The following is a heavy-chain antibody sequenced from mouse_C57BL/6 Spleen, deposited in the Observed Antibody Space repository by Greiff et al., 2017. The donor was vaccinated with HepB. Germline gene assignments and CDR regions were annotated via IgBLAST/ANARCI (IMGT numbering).Heavy chain of an antibody. CDR1: GFTFSDYG. Sequence: EVQVVESGGGLVKPGGSLKLSCAASGFTFSDYGMHWVRQAPEKGLEWVAYISSGSSTIYYADTVKGRFTISRDNAKNTLFLQMTSLRSEDTAMYYCAMIYYYDSSYFDYWGQGTTLTVSS. CDR3: AMIYYYDSSYFDY. J-gene: IGHJ2*01. CDR2: ISSGSSTI. D-gene: IGHD1-1*01. V-gene: IGHV5-17*01.